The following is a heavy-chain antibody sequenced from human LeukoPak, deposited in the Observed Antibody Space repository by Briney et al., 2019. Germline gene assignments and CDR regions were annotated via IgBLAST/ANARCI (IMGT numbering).Heavy chain of an antibody. CDR1: GFTFSSFS. V-gene: IGHV3-21*01. CDR3: ARAEVGATWDTYAFDI. D-gene: IGHD1-26*01. J-gene: IGHJ3*02. CDR2: ISSSSSYI. Sequence: GGSLRLSCAASGFTFSSFSMNWVRQAPGKGLEWVSSISSSSSYIYYADSVKGRFTISRDNAKNSLYLQMNSLRAEDTAVYYCARAEVGATWDTYAFDIWGQGTMVTVSS.